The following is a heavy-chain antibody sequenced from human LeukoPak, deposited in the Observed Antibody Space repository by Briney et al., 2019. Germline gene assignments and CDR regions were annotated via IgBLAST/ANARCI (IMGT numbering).Heavy chain of an antibody. CDR3: ARDSSGWYLGPFDY. CDR1: GFTFSSYG. Sequence: PGRSLRLSCAASGFTFSSYGMHWVRQAPGKGLEWVAVISYDGSNKYYADSVKGRFTISRDNSKNTLYLQMNSLRAEDTAVYYCARDSSGWYLGPFDYWGQGTLVTVSS. V-gene: IGHV3-30*03. D-gene: IGHD6-19*01. CDR2: ISYDGSNK. J-gene: IGHJ4*02.